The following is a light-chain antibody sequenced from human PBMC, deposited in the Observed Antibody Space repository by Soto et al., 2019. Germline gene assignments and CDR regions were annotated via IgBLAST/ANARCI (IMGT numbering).Light chain of an antibody. CDR1: QSVLYSSNNQNY. Sequence: IVMTPSPDSLAASLGERATINCKSSQSVLYSSNNQNYLAWYQQKPGQPPKLIIYSASTRESGVPDRFSGRGYGTDFTLTISSLQAEDVAVYACQQVYDIADTFGEGTNLDI. V-gene: IGKV4-1*01. J-gene: IGKJ2*01. CDR2: SAS. CDR3: QQVYDIADT.